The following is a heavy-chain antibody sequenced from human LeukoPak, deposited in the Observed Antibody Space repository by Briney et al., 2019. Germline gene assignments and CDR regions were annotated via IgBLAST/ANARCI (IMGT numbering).Heavy chain of an antibody. CDR3: ARHTNSSGWFGYWYFDL. Sequence: SETLSLTCTVSDGSINFNHYYWGWIRQPPGTGLEWIGSTYYTGSTYYNPSLKSRVTISEDSSKKQFSLMLSSVTAADTAVYYCARHTNSSGWFGYWYFDLWGRGTLVTVPS. D-gene: IGHD6-19*01. CDR1: DGSINFNHYY. CDR2: TYYTGST. V-gene: IGHV4-39*01. J-gene: IGHJ2*01.